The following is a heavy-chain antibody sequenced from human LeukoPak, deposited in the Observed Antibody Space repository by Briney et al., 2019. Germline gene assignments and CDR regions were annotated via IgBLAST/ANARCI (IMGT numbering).Heavy chain of an antibody. D-gene: IGHD3-10*01. V-gene: IGHV4-39*01. CDR3: ARQGITMVRGVPSYWFDP. J-gene: IGHJ5*02. Sequence: SETLSLTCTVSGDSINSLDLWSWVRQPPGKGLEWIGSIYYSGSTYYNPSLKSRVTISVDTSKNQFPLKLSSVTAADTAVYYCARQGITMVRGVPSYWFDPWGQGTLVTVSS. CDR2: IYYSGST. CDR1: GDSINSLDL.